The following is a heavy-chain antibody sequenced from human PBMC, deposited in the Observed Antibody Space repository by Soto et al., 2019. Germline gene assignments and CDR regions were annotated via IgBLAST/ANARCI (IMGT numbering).Heavy chain of an antibody. J-gene: IGHJ4*02. CDR3: VRVVAIPGYPDN. CDR2: IVPIVDTS. D-gene: IGHD5-12*01. V-gene: IGHV1-69*12. Sequence: QVQLVQSGAEVRQPASSVKVSCKTSGGTFSSYAISWVRQAPGQGLEWMGVIVPIVDTSTYAQKFQGRVTITADECTSTVYMELSSLRSADTAVYYCVRVVAIPGYPDNWGQGTLVTVSS. CDR1: GGTFSSYA.